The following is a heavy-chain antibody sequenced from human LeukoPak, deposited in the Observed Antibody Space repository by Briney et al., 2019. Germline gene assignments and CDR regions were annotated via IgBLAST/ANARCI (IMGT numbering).Heavy chain of an antibody. D-gene: IGHD2-21*02. V-gene: IGHV4-59*01. Sequence: SQTLSLTCTVSGDSFTSYYWSWIRQPPGKGPEWLGHIYYSGNTNYNPSLKSRVTISVDTSKNQFSLKLSSVTAADTAVYYCASQHLLLYYFDYWGQGTLVTVSS. J-gene: IGHJ4*02. CDR2: IYYSGNT. CDR3: ASQHLLLYYFDY. CDR1: GDSFTSYY.